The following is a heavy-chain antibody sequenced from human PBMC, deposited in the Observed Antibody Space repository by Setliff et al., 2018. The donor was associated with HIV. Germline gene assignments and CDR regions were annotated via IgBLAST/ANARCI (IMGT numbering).Heavy chain of an antibody. V-gene: IGHV1-18*01. Sequence: GASVKVSCKASGYTFTDYGISWVRQAPGQGFEWMGWVSPYNGDTKYAQNLQGRVTMTTDTSTSTAYMDLRSLRSDETAVYYCVRDLLGGYNVVRYFDYWGQGTLVTVSS. J-gene: IGHJ4*02. D-gene: IGHD2-21*01. CDR3: VRDLLGGYNVVRYFDY. CDR2: VSPYNGDT. CDR1: GYTFTDYG.